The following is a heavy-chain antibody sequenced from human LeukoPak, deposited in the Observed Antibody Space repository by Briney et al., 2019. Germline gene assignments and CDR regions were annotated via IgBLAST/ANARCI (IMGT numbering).Heavy chain of an antibody. D-gene: IGHD3-10*01. Sequence: GGSLRLSCAASGFTFSSYSMNWVRQAPGKGLEWVSSISSSSSYIYYADSVKGRSTISRDNAKNSLYLQMNSLRAEDTAVYYCARASLNDYYGSGSYKVWGQGTLVTVSS. CDR1: GFTFSSYS. CDR3: ARASLNDYYGSGSYKV. CDR2: ISSSSSYI. J-gene: IGHJ4*02. V-gene: IGHV3-21*01.